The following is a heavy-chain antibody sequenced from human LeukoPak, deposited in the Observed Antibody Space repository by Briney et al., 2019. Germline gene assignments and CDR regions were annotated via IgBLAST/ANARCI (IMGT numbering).Heavy chain of an antibody. CDR3: ATYRQVLLPFES. J-gene: IGHJ4*02. CDR2: ISGSGGTT. CDR1: GFTFSSYS. V-gene: IGHV3-23*01. D-gene: IGHD2-8*02. Sequence: PGGSLRLSCAASGFTFSSYSMSWVRQAPGKGLEWVSSISGSGGTTHYADSVQGRFTISRDNFKNTLDLQMNSLRADDTAIYYCATYRQVLLPFESWGQGTLVTVSS.